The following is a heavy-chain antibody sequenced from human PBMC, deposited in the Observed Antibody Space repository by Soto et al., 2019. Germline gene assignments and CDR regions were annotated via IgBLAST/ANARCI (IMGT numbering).Heavy chain of an antibody. CDR1: GGSLSDYF. J-gene: IGHJ6*03. CDR2: INHLGSI. D-gene: IGHD2-21*01. V-gene: IGHV4-34*01. CDR3: ARGGISHWAYFYYMDV. Sequence: SETLSLTCVVSGGSLSDYFWSWIRQPPGMALEWIGEINHLGSINYNPSLKSRVTMSVDTSKNQFSLTLNSVTAADTATYYCARGGISHWAYFYYMDVWDRRTKVTVSS.